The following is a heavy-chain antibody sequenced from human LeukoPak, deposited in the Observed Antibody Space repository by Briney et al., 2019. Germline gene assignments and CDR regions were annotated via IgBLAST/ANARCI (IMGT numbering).Heavy chain of an antibody. J-gene: IGHJ4*02. V-gene: IGHV3-21*01. CDR2: ITSSSGYM. CDR1: GFTFSSYS. Sequence: PGGSLRLSCAASGFTFSSYSMNWVRQAPGKGLEWVSSITSSSGYMYYADPLKGRFTISRDNAKNSLYLQMNSLRAGDTAVYYCARDSRGAGDIDYWGQGTLVTVSS. D-gene: IGHD1-26*01. CDR3: ARDSRGAGDIDY.